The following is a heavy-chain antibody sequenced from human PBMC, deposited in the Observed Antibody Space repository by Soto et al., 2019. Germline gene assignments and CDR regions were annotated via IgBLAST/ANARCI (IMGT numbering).Heavy chain of an antibody. CDR3: AKNGHPPYNYYGMDV. CDR2: IYYSGST. CDR1: GGSISSYY. D-gene: IGHD2-8*01. V-gene: IGHV4-59*01. Sequence: SETLSLTCTVSGGSISSYYWSWIRQPPGKGLEWIGYIYYSGSTNYNPSLKSRVTISVDTSKNQFSLELRSLTSDDTAVYYCAKNGHPPYNYYGMDVWGQGTTVTVSS. J-gene: IGHJ6*02.